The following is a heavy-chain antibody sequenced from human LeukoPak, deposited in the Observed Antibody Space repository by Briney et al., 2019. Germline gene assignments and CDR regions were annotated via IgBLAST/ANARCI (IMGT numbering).Heavy chain of an antibody. CDR1: GYTFTVYY. J-gene: IGHJ4*02. D-gene: IGHD2-21*02. Sequence: GASVTVSCAASGYTFTVYYMHWVRQAPGQGLEWMGWINPNSGGTNYAQKFQGRVTMTRDTSISTAYMELSRLRSDDTAVYYCARDGPENPRGIVVVTATFDYWGQGTLVTVSS. V-gene: IGHV1-2*02. CDR2: INPNSGGT. CDR3: ARDGPENPRGIVVVTATFDY.